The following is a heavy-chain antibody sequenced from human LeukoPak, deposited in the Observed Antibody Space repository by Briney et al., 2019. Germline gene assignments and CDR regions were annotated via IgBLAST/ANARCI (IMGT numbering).Heavy chain of an antibody. CDR3: ARAVELYYDNSGYYSDPYFDY. J-gene: IGHJ4*02. Sequence: SETLSLTCTVSGDSIRRGYYWGWIRQTPGKGLQWIGSIYYSGGTYYEPSLKSRVTISVDTSRNQFSLKMSSVTAADTAVFYCARAVELYYDNSGYYSDPYFDYWGQGTLVTVSS. D-gene: IGHD3-22*01. CDR2: IYYSGGT. V-gene: IGHV4-38-2*02. CDR1: GDSIRRGYY.